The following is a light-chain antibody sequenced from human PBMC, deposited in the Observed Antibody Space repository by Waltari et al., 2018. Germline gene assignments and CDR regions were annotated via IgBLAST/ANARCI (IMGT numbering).Light chain of an antibody. Sequence: QSVLTQPLSASGTPGQRVTISCSGSRSNIGSNAVNWYQQVPVTAPKLLIHTNDQRPSGVPDRFSGSKSGTSASLAISGLQSEDEAGYYCAAWDDSLSGFVFGTGTKVTVL. V-gene: IGLV1-44*01. J-gene: IGLJ1*01. CDR3: AAWDDSLSGFV. CDR2: TND. CDR1: RSNIGSNA.